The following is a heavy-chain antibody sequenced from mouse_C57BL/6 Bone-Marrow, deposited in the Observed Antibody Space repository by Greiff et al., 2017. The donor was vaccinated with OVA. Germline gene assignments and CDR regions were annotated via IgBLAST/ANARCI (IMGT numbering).Heavy chain of an antibody. CDR3: ARRGGFDY. CDR1: GYTFTSYW. V-gene: IGHV1-64*01. CDR2: IHPNSGST. J-gene: IGHJ2*01. Sequence: VKVVESGAELVKPGASVKLSCKASGYTFTSYWMHWVKQRPGQGLEWIGMIHPNSGSTNYNEKFKSKATLTVDKSSSTAYMQLSSLTSEDSAVYYCARRGGFDYWGQGTTLTVSS.